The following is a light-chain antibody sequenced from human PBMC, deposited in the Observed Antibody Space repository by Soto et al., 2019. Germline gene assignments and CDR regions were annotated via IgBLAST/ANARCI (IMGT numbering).Light chain of an antibody. CDR1: SGDIGSYNR. V-gene: IGLV2-14*01. J-gene: IGLJ1*01. Sequence: TQPASVSGSPGQSITISCTGTSGDIGSYNRVSWYQQHPGKAPKLILYEVTDRPSGVSNRFSGSKSGNTASLTISGLQAEDEAEYYCSTYTNINTRACVFGTGTKVTVL. CDR2: EVT. CDR3: STYTNINTRACV.